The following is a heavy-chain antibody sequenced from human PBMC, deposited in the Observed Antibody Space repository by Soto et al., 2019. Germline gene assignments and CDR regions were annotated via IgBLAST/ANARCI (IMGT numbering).Heavy chain of an antibody. V-gene: IGHV3-66*04. CDR2: IYSGGSA. J-gene: IGHJ4*02. Sequence: GGSLRLSCVASGFTVSWNHVSWVRQAPGKGLEWVSVIYSGGSAYYADSVKGRFTISRDNSKNTLYLQMNSLRAEDTAVYYCARHGYNYGGGYFDYWGQGTLVTVSS. CDR1: GFTVSWNH. D-gene: IGHD5-18*01. CDR3: ARHGYNYGGGYFDY.